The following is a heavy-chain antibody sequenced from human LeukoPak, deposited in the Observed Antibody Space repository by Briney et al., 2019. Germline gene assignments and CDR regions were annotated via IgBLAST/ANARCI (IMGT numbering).Heavy chain of an antibody. J-gene: IGHJ2*01. D-gene: IGHD3-16*01. CDR2: VYNSGDT. CDR1: GGSTSSDY. Sequence: SETLSLTCTVSGGSTSSDYCSWIRQSPGNGLEWVGYVYNSGDTGKNPSLRSRVTILLDTSKNQCSLKSPSVSAADPAVYYCARLKLGAYFDLWGRGTLVTVSS. V-gene: IGHV4-59*08. CDR3: ARLKLGAYFDL.